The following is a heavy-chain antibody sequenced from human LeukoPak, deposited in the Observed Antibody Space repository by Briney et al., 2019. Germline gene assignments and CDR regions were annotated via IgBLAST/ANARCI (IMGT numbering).Heavy chain of an antibody. CDR3: ARRGWLQLDI. CDR2: IYYSGST. Sequence: PSETLPLTCTVSGGSISSYYWSWIRQPPGKGLEWIGYIYYSGSTNYNPSLKSRVTISVDTSKNQFSLKLSSVTAADTAVYYCARRGWLQLDIWGQGTMVTVSS. D-gene: IGHD5-24*01. J-gene: IGHJ3*02. V-gene: IGHV4-59*01. CDR1: GGSISSYY.